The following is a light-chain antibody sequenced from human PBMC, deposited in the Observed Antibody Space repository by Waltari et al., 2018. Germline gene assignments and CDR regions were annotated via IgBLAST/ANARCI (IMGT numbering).Light chain of an antibody. CDR3: SSYTSTTTPFV. V-gene: IGLV2-14*03. CDR2: DVT. J-gene: IGLJ1*01. Sequence: QSALPQPASVSGSPGQSIPISCTGTINAIGRSNYVSWYQQHPGKALKLIIYDVTNPPSGISDRFSGSKSANTASLTISGLQVEDEADYFCSSYTSTTTPFVFGSGTKVTVL. CDR1: INAIGRSNY.